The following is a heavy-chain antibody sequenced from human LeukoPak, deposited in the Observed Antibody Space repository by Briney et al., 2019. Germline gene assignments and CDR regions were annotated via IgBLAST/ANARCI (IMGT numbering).Heavy chain of an antibody. D-gene: IGHD3-10*01. CDR2: IIPIFGTA. Sequence: GASVKVSCKASGGTFSSYAISWVRQAPGQGLEWMGGIIPIFGTANYAQKFQGRVTITADESTSTAYMALSSLRSEDTAVYYCARDWYYYGSGSYLLLGYFDYWGQGTLVTVSS. V-gene: IGHV1-69*13. CDR3: ARDWYYYGSGSYLLLGYFDY. CDR1: GGTFSSYA. J-gene: IGHJ4*02.